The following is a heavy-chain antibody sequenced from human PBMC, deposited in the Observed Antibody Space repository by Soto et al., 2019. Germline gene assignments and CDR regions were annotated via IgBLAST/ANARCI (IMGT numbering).Heavy chain of an antibody. Sequence: PVESLKISCKASGYKFTTFWLNCVLQTPVKGLEWLGRIDPTDSFTNYSPPFEGHVTISVDRSISTAYLQWNSLQASDTAIYYCARPASGGSRDAFDVWGQGTTVTVSS. CDR1: GYKFTTFW. V-gene: IGHV5-10-1*01. CDR3: ARPASGGSRDAFDV. D-gene: IGHD2-15*01. CDR2: IDPTDSFT. J-gene: IGHJ3*01.